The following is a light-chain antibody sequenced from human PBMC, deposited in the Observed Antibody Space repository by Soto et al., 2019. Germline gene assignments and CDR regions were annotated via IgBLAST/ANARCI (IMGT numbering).Light chain of an antibody. CDR2: KVS. Sequence: DIVLTQTPLSSPVALGQPASISCRSSQSLLHSDGNTYLSWLHQRPGQPPRLLIYKVSNRFSGXXXXXXXXXTGTDFTLKINRVESEDVGVYYCMQATQFPLTFGGGTKVDIK. V-gene: IGKV2-24*01. CDR3: MQATQFPLT. CDR1: QSLLHSDGNTY. J-gene: IGKJ4*01.